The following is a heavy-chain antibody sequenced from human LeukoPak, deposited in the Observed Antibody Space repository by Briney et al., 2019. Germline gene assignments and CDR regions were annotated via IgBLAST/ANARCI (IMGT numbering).Heavy chain of an antibody. CDR2: IIPIFGTA. V-gene: IGHV1-69*13. CDR3: ASVPDSGSYYRHYYYYMDV. Sequence: SVTVSCKASGGTFSSYAISWVRQAPGQGLEWMGGIIPIFGTANYAQKFQGRVTITADESTSTAYMELSSLRSEDTAVYYCASVPDSGSYYRHYYYYMDVWGKGTTVTVSS. J-gene: IGHJ6*03. D-gene: IGHD1-26*01. CDR1: GGTFSSYA.